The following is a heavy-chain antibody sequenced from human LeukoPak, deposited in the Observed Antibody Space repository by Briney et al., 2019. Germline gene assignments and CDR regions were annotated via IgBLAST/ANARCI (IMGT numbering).Heavy chain of an antibody. V-gene: IGHV3-74*01. Sequence: GGSLRLSCAASGFSFSEYKMYWVRQPPGKGLVWVSRIHVDGSDTNYADSVKGRFTISRDNAKNTLYLQMSTLRAEDSAVYYCARQDILTSYYGVDYWGQGTLVTVSS. D-gene: IGHD3-9*01. CDR3: ARQDILTSYYGVDY. CDR2: IHVDGSDT. J-gene: IGHJ4*02. CDR1: GFSFSEYK.